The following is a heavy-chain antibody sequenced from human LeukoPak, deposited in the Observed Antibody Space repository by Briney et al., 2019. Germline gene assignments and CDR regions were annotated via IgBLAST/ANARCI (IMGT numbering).Heavy chain of an antibody. D-gene: IGHD4-17*01. CDR1: GGTFSSYA. CDR3: AGGFKSELYGDYFDY. Sequence: GASVKVSCKASGGTFSSYAISWVRQAPGQGLEWMGGIIPIFGTANYAQKFQGRVTITADESTSTAYMELSSLRSEDTAVNYCAGGFKSELYGDYFDYWGQGTRVTVSS. CDR2: IIPIFGTA. J-gene: IGHJ4*02. V-gene: IGHV1-69*01.